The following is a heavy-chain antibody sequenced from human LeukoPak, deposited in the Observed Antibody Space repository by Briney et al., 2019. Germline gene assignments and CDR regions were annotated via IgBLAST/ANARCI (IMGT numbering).Heavy chain of an antibody. J-gene: IGHJ4*02. Sequence: PGGSLRLSCAASGFTFSSYAMSWVRQAPGKGLEWVSAISGSGGSTYYADSVKGRFTISRDNSKNTLYLQMNSLRAEDTAVYYCAKAGVFHVLHYFDYWGQGTLVTVSP. D-gene: IGHD2-21*01. CDR3: AKAGVFHVLHYFDY. CDR2: ISGSGGST. CDR1: GFTFSSYA. V-gene: IGHV3-23*01.